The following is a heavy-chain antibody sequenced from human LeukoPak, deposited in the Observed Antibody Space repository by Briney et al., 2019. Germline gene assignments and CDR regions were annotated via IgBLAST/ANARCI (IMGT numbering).Heavy chain of an antibody. D-gene: IGHD2-15*01. Sequence: PGGSLRLSCAASGFTFSSYAMHWVRQAPGKGLEYVSAISSNGGSTYYANSVKGRFTISRDNSKNTLYLQMGSLGAEDMAVYYCARDRVVAPMDVWGKGTTVTVSS. CDR2: ISSNGGST. J-gene: IGHJ6*03. CDR1: GFTFSSYA. CDR3: ARDRVVAPMDV. V-gene: IGHV3-64*01.